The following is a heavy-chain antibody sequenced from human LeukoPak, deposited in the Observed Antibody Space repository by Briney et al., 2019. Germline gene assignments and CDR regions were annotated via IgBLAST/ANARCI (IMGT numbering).Heavy chain of an antibody. CDR2: IFEDGITK. CDR1: GFSFSGYL. CDR3: ARLLGRVTTFDY. J-gene: IGHJ4*02. D-gene: IGHD1/OR15-1a*01. V-gene: IGHV3-7*01. Sequence: GGSLRVSWAASGFSFSGYLLSWVRQAPGKGLEWVATIFEDGITKYYDDSVRGRFTISRDNAENSLYLEMTSLRTEDTAVYYCARLLGRVTTFDYWGQGTLVTVSS.